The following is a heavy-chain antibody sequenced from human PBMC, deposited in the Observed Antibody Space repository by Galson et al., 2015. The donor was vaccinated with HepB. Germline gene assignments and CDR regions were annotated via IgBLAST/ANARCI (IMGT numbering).Heavy chain of an antibody. CDR1: GYTFTNNW. Sequence: QSGAEVKKPGESLTVSCKTSGYTFTNNWITWVRQVSGKGLEWMGRIDPADSYTDYSPSFQGHVIISLDKSIRTAYLQWSSLKASDTAIYYCARGRGWVDYWGQGTLVTVSS. D-gene: IGHD6-19*01. CDR3: ARGRGWVDY. CDR2: IDPADSYT. J-gene: IGHJ4*02. V-gene: IGHV5-10-1*01.